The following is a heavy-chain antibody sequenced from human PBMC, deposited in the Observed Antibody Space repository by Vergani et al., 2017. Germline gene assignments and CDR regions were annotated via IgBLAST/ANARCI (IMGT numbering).Heavy chain of an antibody. CDR1: GGSISSGGYY. J-gene: IGHJ5*02. CDR2: IYYSGST. V-gene: IGHV4-31*03. D-gene: IGHD2-21*02. CDR3: ARGIGSATAIGRGENWFDP. Sequence: QVQLQESGPGLVKPSQTLSLTCTVSGGSISSGGYYLSWIRQHPGKGLERIGYIYYSGSTYYNPSLKSRVTISVDTSKNQFSLKLSSVTAADTAVYYCARGIGSATAIGRGENWFDPWGQGTLVTVSS.